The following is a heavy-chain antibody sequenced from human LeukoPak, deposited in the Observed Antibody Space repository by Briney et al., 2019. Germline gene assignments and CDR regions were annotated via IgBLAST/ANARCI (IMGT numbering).Heavy chain of an antibody. J-gene: IGHJ4*02. V-gene: IGHV1-46*01. CDR2: INPSGGST. CDR3: ARDIAVAGRKDYFDY. CDR1: GYTFTSYY. Sequence: ASVKVSCKASGYTFTSYYMHWVRQAPGQGLEWMGIINPSGGSTSYAQKFQGRVTMTRDTSTSTVYMELSSLRTEDTAVYYCARDIAVAGRKDYFDYWGQGTLVTVSS. D-gene: IGHD6-19*01.